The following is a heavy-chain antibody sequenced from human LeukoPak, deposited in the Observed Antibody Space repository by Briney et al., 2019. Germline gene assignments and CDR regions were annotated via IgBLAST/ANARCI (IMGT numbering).Heavy chain of an antibody. D-gene: IGHD3-10*01. V-gene: IGHV1-46*01. CDR1: GYTY. CDR3: ARSITMLRGVVDAFHV. CDR2: INPSGGGT. J-gene: IGHJ3*01. Sequence: VASVKVSCKASGYTYMHWVRQAPGQGLEWMGIINPSGGGTNYAQKFQGRVTMTRDMSTSTVYMELSSLRSEDTAVYYCARSITMLRGVVDAFHVWGQGTMVTVSS.